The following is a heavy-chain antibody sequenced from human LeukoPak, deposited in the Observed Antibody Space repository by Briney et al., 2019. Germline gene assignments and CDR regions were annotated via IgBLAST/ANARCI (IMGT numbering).Heavy chain of an antibody. Sequence: GGSLRLSCAASGFTFSSYNMNWVRQAPGKGLEWVSSISSSSSYIYYADSVKGRFTISRDNAKTSLYLQMNSLRAEDTAVYYCARDGFLVVVAAKYYHYMDVWGKGTTVTVSS. CDR1: GFTFSSYN. CDR3: ARDGFLVVVAAKYYHYMDV. D-gene: IGHD2-15*01. CDR2: ISSSSSYI. V-gene: IGHV3-21*01. J-gene: IGHJ6*03.